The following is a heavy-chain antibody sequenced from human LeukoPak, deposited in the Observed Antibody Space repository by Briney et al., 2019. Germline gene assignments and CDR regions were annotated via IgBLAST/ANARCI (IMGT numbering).Heavy chain of an antibody. Sequence: KTGGSLRLSCAASGFTFSSYGMSWVRQPPGKGLEWIGEINHSGSTNYNPSLKSRVTISVDTSKNQFSLKLSSVTAADTAVYYCARGGLRYFDGRRGFDYWGQGTLVTVSS. V-gene: IGHV4-34*01. CDR1: GFTFSSYG. CDR2: INHSGST. D-gene: IGHD3-9*01. J-gene: IGHJ4*02. CDR3: ARGGLRYFDGRRGFDY.